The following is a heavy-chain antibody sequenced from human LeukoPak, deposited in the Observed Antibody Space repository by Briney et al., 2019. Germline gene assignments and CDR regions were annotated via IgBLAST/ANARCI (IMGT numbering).Heavy chain of an antibody. J-gene: IGHJ5*01. CDR3: ARDYSGYYSPFDS. D-gene: IGHD3-22*01. V-gene: IGHV3-74*01. CDR1: GFTFNTYW. CDR2: ISSDGIAT. Sequence: GGSLRLSCAASGFTFNTYWIHWVRQAPGKGLVWVSRISSDGIATAYAESVKGRFTISRDNAKNTLYLQMSSLRVDDTVLYYCARDYSGYYSPFDSWGQGTLVTVSS.